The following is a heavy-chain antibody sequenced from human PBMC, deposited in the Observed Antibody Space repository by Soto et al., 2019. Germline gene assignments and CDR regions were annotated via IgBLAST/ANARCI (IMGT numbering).Heavy chain of an antibody. D-gene: IGHD6-13*01. CDR1: GYTLTEIS. V-gene: IGHV1-2*04. CDR2: INPNSGGT. CDR3: ARDTRDPYSTSMDV. J-gene: IGHJ6*02. Sequence: GASVRVSCKISGYTLTEISMHWVRQAPGQGLEWMGWINPNSGGTNYAQKFQGWVTMTRDTSISTAYMELSRLRSDDTAVYYCARDTRDPYSTSMDVWGQGTTVTVSS.